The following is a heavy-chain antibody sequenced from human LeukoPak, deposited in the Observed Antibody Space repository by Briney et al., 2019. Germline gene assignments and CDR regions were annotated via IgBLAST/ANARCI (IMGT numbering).Heavy chain of an antibody. Sequence: SETLSLTCAVYGGSFSGYYWSWIRQPPGKGLEWIGEINHSGSTNYNPSLKSRVTISVDTSKNQFSLKLSSVTAADTAVYYCARSSFGDSGEGATTRPFDYWGQGTLVTVSS. J-gene: IGHJ4*02. D-gene: IGHD3-10*01. CDR2: INHSGST. V-gene: IGHV4-34*01. CDR3: ARSSFGDSGEGATTRPFDY. CDR1: GGSFSGYY.